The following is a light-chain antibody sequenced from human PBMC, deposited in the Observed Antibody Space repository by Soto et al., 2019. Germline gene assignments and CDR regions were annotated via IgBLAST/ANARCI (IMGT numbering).Light chain of an antibody. J-gene: IGKJ4*01. V-gene: IGKV1-9*01. CDR2: SAS. Sequence: DIPFTQSPSFVSASVGDRVTITCRASQDIGNFLAWYQQKPGKAPKLLIYSASTLQSGVPSRFSGSGSAAEFSLTISSLQPEDFAAYFCQQLNNYPLTFGGGTKVEI. CDR1: QDIGNF. CDR3: QQLNNYPLT.